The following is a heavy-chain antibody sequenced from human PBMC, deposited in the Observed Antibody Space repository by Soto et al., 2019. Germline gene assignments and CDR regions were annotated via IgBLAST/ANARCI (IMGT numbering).Heavy chain of an antibody. Sequence: QVQLQQWGAGLLKPSETLSLTCAVYGGSFSGYYWSWIRQPPGKGLEWIGEINHSGSTNYNPSLKSRVTISVDTSKNQFSLKLSSVTAADTAVYYCARFRGLDVLRFLEWFSGMDVWGQGTTVTVSS. D-gene: IGHD3-3*01. CDR2: INHSGST. CDR3: ARFRGLDVLRFLEWFSGMDV. J-gene: IGHJ6*02. V-gene: IGHV4-34*01. CDR1: GGSFSGYY.